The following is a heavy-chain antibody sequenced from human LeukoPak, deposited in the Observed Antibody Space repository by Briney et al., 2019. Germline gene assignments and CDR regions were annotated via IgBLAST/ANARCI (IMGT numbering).Heavy chain of an antibody. D-gene: IGHD1-26*01. CDR3: AKDDAGTSYPDY. V-gene: IGHV3-23*01. CDR1: GITFSNSA. J-gene: IGHJ4*02. CDR2: ISGSGGST. Sequence: PGGSLRLSCEASGITFSNSAMSWVRQAPGKGLEWVSAISGSGGSTFYADSVKGRFSISRDNSKSTLYLQMNSLRAEDTALYHCAKDDAGTSYPDYWGQGTLVTVSS.